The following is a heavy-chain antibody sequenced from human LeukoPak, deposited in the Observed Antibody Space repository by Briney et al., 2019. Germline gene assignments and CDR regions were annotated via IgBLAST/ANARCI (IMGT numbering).Heavy chain of an antibody. V-gene: IGHV4-39*01. CDR2: IYYSGST. CDR1: GGSISSYY. CDR3: ASEGSYYDILTGYYWFDY. D-gene: IGHD3-9*01. J-gene: IGHJ4*02. Sequence: SETLSLTCTVSGGSISSYYWGWIRQPPGKGLEWIGSIYYSGSTYYNPSLKSRVTISVDTSKNQFSLKLSSVTAADTAVYYCASEGSYYDILTGYYWFDYWGQGTLVTVSS.